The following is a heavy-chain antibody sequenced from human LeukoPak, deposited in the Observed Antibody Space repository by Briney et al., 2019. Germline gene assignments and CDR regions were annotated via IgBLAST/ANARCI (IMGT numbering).Heavy chain of an antibody. CDR3: ARVVGSDDFWSGYLFDY. CDR2: ISSSSSYI. J-gene: IGHJ4*02. CDR1: GFTFSSYS. V-gene: IGHV3-21*01. D-gene: IGHD3-3*01. Sequence: PGGSLRLSCAASGFTFSSYSMNWVRQAPGKGLEWVSSISSSSSYIYYADSVKGRFTISRDNAKNSLYLQMNSLRAEDTAVYYCARVVGSDDFWSGYLFDYWGQGTLVTVSS.